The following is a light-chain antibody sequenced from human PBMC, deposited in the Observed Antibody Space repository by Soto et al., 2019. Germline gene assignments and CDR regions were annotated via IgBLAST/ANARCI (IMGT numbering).Light chain of an antibody. CDR2: SNY. J-gene: IGLJ1*01. CDR3: SVWDASLNGYV. Sequence: QSVLTQPPSASGTPGQRVTISCSGSSSNIGSKTVNWYQQLPGTAPKLLIYSNYQRPSGVPDRFSGSKSGTSASLAISGLQSEDEADYYCSVWDASLNGYVFGTGTKVTVL. V-gene: IGLV1-44*01. CDR1: SSNIGSKT.